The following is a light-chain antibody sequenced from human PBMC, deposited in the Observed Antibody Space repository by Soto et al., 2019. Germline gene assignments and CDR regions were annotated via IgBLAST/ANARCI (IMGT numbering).Light chain of an antibody. Sequence: DVQMTQSPSSLSASVGDRFTITCRPSQSIDNFLNWYQQKKGKAPKXXIYAASSLQSGVPSRFSGSGYGTDFNLTISSLQTEDFATYYCQQANSFPPSFGQGTRLEIK. J-gene: IGKJ5*01. V-gene: IGKV1-39*01. CDR3: QQANSFPPS. CDR2: AAS. CDR1: QSIDNF.